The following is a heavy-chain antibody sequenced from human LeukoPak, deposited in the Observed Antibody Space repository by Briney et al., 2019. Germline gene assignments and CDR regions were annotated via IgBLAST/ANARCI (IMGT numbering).Heavy chain of an antibody. CDR2: INHSGST. CDR3: ARAAAVAGGKNAFDI. D-gene: IGHD6-19*01. Sequence: SETLSLTCAVYGGSFSGYYWSWIRQPPGKGLEWIGEINHSGSTNYNPPLKSRVTISVDTSKNQFSLKLSSVTAADTAVYYCARAAAVAGGKNAFDIWGQGTMVTVSS. J-gene: IGHJ3*02. V-gene: IGHV4-34*01. CDR1: GGSFSGYY.